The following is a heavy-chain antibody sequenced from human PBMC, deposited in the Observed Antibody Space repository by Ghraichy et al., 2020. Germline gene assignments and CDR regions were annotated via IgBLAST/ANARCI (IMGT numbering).Heavy chain of an antibody. CDR2: IKEDGSEK. V-gene: IGHV3-7*03. J-gene: IGHJ3*01. Sequence: GGSLRLSCAASGFTFSTYWMSWVRQAPGKGLEWVANIKEDGSEKYYVASVKGRFTVSRDNPKNSVFLQMNSLGAEDTAVYYCASVRGSTARPFDAFD. CDR3: ASVRGSTARPFDAFD. CDR1: GFTFSTYW. D-gene: IGHD4-11*01.